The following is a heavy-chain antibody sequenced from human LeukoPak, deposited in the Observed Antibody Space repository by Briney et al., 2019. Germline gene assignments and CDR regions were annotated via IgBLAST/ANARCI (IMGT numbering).Heavy chain of an antibody. V-gene: IGHV4-39*01. D-gene: IGHD3/OR15-3a*01. CDR2: IYYTGTT. J-gene: IGHJ5*02. CDR1: GGSISSSLYH. CDR3: ARQEIGLRSFDP. Sequence: PSETLSLTCTVSGGSISSSLYHWGWIRQSPGKNLEWLGSIYYTGTTHYNPSLKSRVTISVYTSKNQFSLNLSSVTAADTAVYYCARQEIGLRSFDPWGQGTLVTVSS.